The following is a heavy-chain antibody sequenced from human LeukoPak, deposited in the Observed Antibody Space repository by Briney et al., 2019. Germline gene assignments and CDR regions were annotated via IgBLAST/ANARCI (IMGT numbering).Heavy chain of an antibody. CDR2: IRYDGSNK. J-gene: IGHJ4*02. CDR3: ASSGRDGTGFDY. Sequence: PGGSLRLSCAASGLTFSSYGMHWVRQAPGKGLEWVAFIRYDGSNKYYADSVKGRFTISRDNSKNTLFLQMNSLRAEDTAVYYCASSGRDGTGFDYWGQGTLVTVSS. V-gene: IGHV3-30*02. D-gene: IGHD6-19*01. CDR1: GLTFSSYG.